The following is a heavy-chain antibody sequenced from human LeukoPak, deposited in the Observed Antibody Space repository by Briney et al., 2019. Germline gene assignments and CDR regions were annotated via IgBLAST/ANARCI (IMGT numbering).Heavy chain of an antibody. CDR2: IYYSGST. CDR3: AGTYPETAVAGYFDY. CDR1: GGSVSSSSYF. J-gene: IGHJ4*02. V-gene: IGHV4-39*05. Sequence: SETPSLTCTVSGGSVSSSSYFWGWIRQPPGKGLEWIGSIYYSGSTYYNPSLKSRVTISVDTSKNQFSLKLTSVTAADTAVYHCAGTYPETAVAGYFDYWGQGTLVTVSP. D-gene: IGHD6-19*01.